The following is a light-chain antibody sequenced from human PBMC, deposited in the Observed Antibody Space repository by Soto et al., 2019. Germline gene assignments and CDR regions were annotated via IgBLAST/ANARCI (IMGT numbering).Light chain of an antibody. CDR3: QSYGSSLSGVI. CDR2: GNT. V-gene: IGLV1-40*01. CDR1: SSNIGAGYD. Sequence: QSVLTQPPSVSGAPGQRVTISCTGSSSNIGAGYDVHWYQQLPGTAPKLLIFGNTNRPSEVPDRFSASKSGTSASLTITGLQAEDEADYYCQSYGSSLSGVIFGGGTKVTVL. J-gene: IGLJ2*01.